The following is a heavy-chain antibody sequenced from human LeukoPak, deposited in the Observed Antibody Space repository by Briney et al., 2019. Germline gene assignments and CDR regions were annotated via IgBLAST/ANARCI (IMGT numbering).Heavy chain of an antibody. J-gene: IGHJ6*02. CDR1: GYTFTGYY. Sequence: ASVKVSCNASGYTFTGYYMHWVRQIPGKGLEWMGIIYPGDSDTRYSPSFQGQVTISADKSISTAYLQWSSLKASDTAMYYCARVAAGTGAYYYGMDVWSQGTTVTVSS. CDR2: IYPGDSDT. D-gene: IGHD6-13*01. V-gene: IGHV5-51*01. CDR3: ARVAAGTGAYYYGMDV.